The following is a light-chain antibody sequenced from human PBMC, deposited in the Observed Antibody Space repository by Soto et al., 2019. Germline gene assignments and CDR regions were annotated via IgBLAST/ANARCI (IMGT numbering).Light chain of an antibody. CDR2: SNN. Sequence: QSVLTQPPSASGTPGQRVTISCSGSSSNIGSNNVNWFQQLPGTAPKLLIHSNNQRPSGVPDRFSGSKSGTSAFLAISGLQSEDEADYYCASWDGSLSSYVFGTGTKVTFL. CDR1: SSNIGSNN. J-gene: IGLJ1*01. V-gene: IGLV1-44*01. CDR3: ASWDGSLSSYV.